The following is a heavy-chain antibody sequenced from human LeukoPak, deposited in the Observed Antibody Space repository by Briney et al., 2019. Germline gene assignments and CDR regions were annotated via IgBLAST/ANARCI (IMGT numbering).Heavy chain of an antibody. CDR3: ASRITAGYYYYYMDV. Sequence: SVKVSCKASGGTFSSYAISWVRQAPGQGLEWMGRIIPTFGTANYAQKFQGRVTITTDESTSTAYMELSSLRSEDTAVYYCASRITAGYYYYYMDVWGKGTTVTVSS. J-gene: IGHJ6*03. D-gene: IGHD3-10*01. CDR2: IIPTFGTA. CDR1: GGTFSSYA. V-gene: IGHV1-69*05.